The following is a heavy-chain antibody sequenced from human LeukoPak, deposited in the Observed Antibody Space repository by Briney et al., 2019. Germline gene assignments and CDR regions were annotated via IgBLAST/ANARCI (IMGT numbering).Heavy chain of an antibody. CDR1: GGSISSGDYY. J-gene: IGHJ5*02. CDR2: IYYSGST. Sequence: SQTLSLACTVSGGSISSGDYYWSWIRQPPGKGLEWIGYIYYSGSTYYNPSLKSRVTISVDTSKNQFSLKLSSVTAADTAVYYCAGAGGMLRYFDWLYPWGQGTLVTVSS. D-gene: IGHD3-9*01. CDR3: AGAGGMLRYFDWLYP. V-gene: IGHV4-30-4*01.